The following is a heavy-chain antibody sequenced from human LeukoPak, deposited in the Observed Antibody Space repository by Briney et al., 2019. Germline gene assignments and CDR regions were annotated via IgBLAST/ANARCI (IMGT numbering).Heavy chain of an antibody. CDR2: VNHSGST. CDR3: AREGIAAAGTNAFDI. D-gene: IGHD6-13*01. Sequence: SETLSLTCTVSGGSISSRSYYWDWIRQAPGKGLEWIGEVNHSGSTNYNPSLKSRVTISVDTSKNQFSLKLSSVTAADTAVYYCAREGIAAAGTNAFDIWGQGTMVTVSS. J-gene: IGHJ3*02. V-gene: IGHV4-39*07. CDR1: GGSISSRSYY.